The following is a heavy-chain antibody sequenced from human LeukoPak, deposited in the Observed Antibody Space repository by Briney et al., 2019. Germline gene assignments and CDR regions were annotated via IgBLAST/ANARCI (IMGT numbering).Heavy chain of an antibody. CDR1: GSMFTELS. V-gene: IGHV1-24*01. D-gene: IGHD3-3*01. Sequence: ASVKVSCKVSGSMFTELSMHWVRQAPGKGLEWMGGFHPEDGETIYAQKFQGRVTMTEDSSTDTAYMELSSLRSEDTAVYYCARGGTYYDFWSGYLYSSLRTPTKNWFDPWGQGTLVTVSS. CDR2: FHPEDGET. CDR3: ARGGTYYDFWSGYLYSSLRTPTKNWFDP. J-gene: IGHJ5*02.